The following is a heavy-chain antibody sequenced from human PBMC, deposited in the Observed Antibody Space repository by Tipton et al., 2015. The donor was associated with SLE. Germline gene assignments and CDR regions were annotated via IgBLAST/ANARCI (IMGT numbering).Heavy chain of an antibody. CDR2: IYPGDSDT. CDR1: GYSFISYW. CDR3: ARSVWWLPPDYYYYMDV. Sequence: QLVRSGPEVKKPGESLKISCKGSGYSFISYWIGWVRQMPGKGLEWMGIIYPGDSDTRYSPSFQGQVTISADKSISTAYLQWSSLKASDTAMYYCARSVWWLPPDYYYYMDVWGKGTTVTVSS. D-gene: IGHD5-12*01. V-gene: IGHV5-51*03. J-gene: IGHJ6*03.